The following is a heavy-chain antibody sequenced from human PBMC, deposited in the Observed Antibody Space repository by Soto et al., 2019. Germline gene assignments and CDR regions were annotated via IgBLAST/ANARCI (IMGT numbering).Heavy chain of an antibody. CDR3: ARGYLREDFDY. Sequence: PSETLSLTCTVSGGSVSSGSYYWSWIRQPPGKGLEWIGYIYYSGSTYYNPSLKSRVTISVDTSKNQFSLKLSSVTAADTAVYYCARGYLREDFDYWGQGTLVTVSS. CDR2: IYYSGST. CDR1: GGSVSSGSYY. D-gene: IGHD1-26*01. V-gene: IGHV4-31*03. J-gene: IGHJ4*02.